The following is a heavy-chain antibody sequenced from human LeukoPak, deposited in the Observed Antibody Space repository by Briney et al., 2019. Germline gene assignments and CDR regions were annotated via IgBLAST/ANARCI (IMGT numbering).Heavy chain of an antibody. CDR3: AKGPEIYYGSGSFDY. D-gene: IGHD3-10*01. Sequence: YAMNWVRQAPGRGLEWVSSITGSGDNTHYADSVKGRFTISRDNSKNTLFLQMNSLRDEDTALYYCAKGPEIYYGSGSFDYWGQGALVTVSS. CDR1: YA. CDR2: ITGSGDNT. V-gene: IGHV3-23*01. J-gene: IGHJ4*02.